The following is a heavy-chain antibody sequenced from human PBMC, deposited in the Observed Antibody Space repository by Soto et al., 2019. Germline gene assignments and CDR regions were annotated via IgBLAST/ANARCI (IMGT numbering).Heavy chain of an antibody. V-gene: IGHV3-30-3*01. J-gene: IGHJ4*02. CDR3: ARDPDYGGNSLFDY. CDR1: GFNFSSYA. CDR2: ISYDGSNK. Sequence: QVQLVESGGGVVQPGRSLRLSCAASGFNFSSYAMRWVRQAPGKGLVWVAVISYDGSNKYYADTVKGRFTISRDNSKNTLYLQMNSLRADDTAVYYCARDPDYGGNSLFDYWGQGTLVTVSS. D-gene: IGHD4-17*01.